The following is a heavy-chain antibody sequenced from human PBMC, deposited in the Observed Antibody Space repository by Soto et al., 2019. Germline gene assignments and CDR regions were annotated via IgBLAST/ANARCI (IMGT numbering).Heavy chain of an antibody. D-gene: IGHD3-10*01. J-gene: IGHJ5*02. V-gene: IGHV4-59*01. CDR3: ARFPGSGSYYGWFDP. Sequence: SETLSLTCTVSGGSISRYYWNWIRQPPGKGLEWIGYIYYSGSTNYNPSLKSRVTISVDTSKNQFSLKLSSVTAADTAVYYCARFPGSGSYYGWFDPRGQGTLVTVSS. CDR2: IYYSGST. CDR1: GGSISRYY.